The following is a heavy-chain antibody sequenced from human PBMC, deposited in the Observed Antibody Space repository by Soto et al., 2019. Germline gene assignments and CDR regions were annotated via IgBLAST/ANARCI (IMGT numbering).Heavy chain of an antibody. CDR2: IFHSGTT. J-gene: IGHJ5*02. CDR3: ARAGGSGPLDDWFDP. Sequence: QVQLQESGSGLVKPSQTLSLTCEVSGVSISSGGYSWSWIRQSPGKGLEWMGYIFHSGTTDYNPSLKSRLTISVDRSKNQFSLRLRSVTAADTALYYCARAGGSGPLDDWFDPWGQGTPVTVSS. D-gene: IGHD3-10*01. V-gene: IGHV4-30-2*06. CDR1: GVSISSGGYS.